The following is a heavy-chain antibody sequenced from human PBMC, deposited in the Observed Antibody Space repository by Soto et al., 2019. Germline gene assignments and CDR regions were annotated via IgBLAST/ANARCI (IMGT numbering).Heavy chain of an antibody. CDR2: IVVGSGNT. V-gene: IGHV1-58*02. Sequence: SVKVSCKASGFTFTSSAMQWVRQARGQRLEWIGWIVVGSGNTNYAQKFQERVTITRDMSTSTAYMELSSLRSEDTAVYYCAADLAYCSSTSCYARQTFDPWGQGTLVTVSS. CDR1: GFTFTSSA. CDR3: AADLAYCSSTSCYARQTFDP. D-gene: IGHD2-2*01. J-gene: IGHJ5*02.